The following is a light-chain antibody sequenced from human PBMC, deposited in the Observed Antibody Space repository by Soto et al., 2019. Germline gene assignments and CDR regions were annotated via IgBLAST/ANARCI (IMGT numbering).Light chain of an antibody. J-gene: IGKJ5*01. V-gene: IGKV3-20*01. CDR2: GAS. CDR3: QQYGSSPSIT. Sequence: DIVLTQSPGTLSLSPGERATLSCRASQSVSSSYLAWYQQKPGQAPRLLIYGASSRVTGIPDRFSGSGSGTDFTLTISRLEPEDFAVYYRQQYGSSPSITFGQGTRLEIK. CDR1: QSVSSSY.